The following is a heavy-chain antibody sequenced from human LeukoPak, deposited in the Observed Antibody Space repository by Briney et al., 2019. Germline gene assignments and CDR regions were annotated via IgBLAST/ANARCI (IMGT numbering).Heavy chain of an antibody. V-gene: IGHV3-23*01. CDR3: AKDISPLYYYYGMDV. CDR2: ISGSGGST. J-gene: IGHJ6*02. Sequence: GGSLRLSCAASGFTFNSYAMSWVRQAPGKGLEWVSGISGSGGSTYYADSVKGRFTISRDNSKNTLYLQMNSLRAEDTALYYCAKDISPLYYYYGMDVWGQGTTVTVSS. CDR1: GFTFNSYA.